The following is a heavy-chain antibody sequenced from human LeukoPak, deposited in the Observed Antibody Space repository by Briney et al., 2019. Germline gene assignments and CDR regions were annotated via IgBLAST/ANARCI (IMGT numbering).Heavy chain of an antibody. V-gene: IGHV3-48*01. Sequence: GGSLRLSRAASGFNFIDYSMNWVRQAPGKGLEWISYIGISSGNTKYADSVKGRFTISRDKARNSLYLQMNSLRVEDTAVYYCARDHRYAFDNWGHGTLVTVSS. D-gene: IGHD5-12*01. J-gene: IGHJ4*01. CDR2: IGISSGNT. CDR1: GFNFIDYS. CDR3: ARDHRYAFDN.